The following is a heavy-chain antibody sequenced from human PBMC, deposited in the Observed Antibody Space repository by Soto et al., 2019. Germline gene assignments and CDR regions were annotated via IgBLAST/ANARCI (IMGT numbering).Heavy chain of an antibody. CDR3: AAGEASSRNLAPYYLDF. Sequence: PSETLSLTCTVSGGSISSYYWSWIRQPAGKGLEWIGRIYTSGSTNYNPSYSPSLRGRVTISGDTSKNQFSLKLLSVTTADTAVYFCAAGEASSRNLAPYYLDFWGQGTLVTVSS. CDR1: GGSISSYY. D-gene: IGHD6-13*01. J-gene: IGHJ4*02. CDR2: IYTSGST. V-gene: IGHV4-4*07.